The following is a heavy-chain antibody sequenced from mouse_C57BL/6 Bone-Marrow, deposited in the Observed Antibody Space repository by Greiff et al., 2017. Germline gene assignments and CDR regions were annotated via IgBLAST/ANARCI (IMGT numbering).Heavy chain of an antibody. CDR1: GYTFTSYW. CDR2: IYPTSGRT. V-gene: IGHV1-55*01. CDR3: ARSGPLGRSYDY. J-gene: IGHJ2*01. Sequence: QVQLQQPGAELVKPGASVKMSCKASGYTFTSYWITWVQQRPGQGLEWIGDIYPTSGRTNYNEKFKSKAILTVDTSSNTAYMQLSSLTSEDSAVFDSARSGPLGRSYDYWGQGTTHTVSS. D-gene: IGHD4-1*01.